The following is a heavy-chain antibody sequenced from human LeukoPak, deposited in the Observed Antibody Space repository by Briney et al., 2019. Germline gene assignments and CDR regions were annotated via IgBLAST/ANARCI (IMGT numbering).Heavy chain of an antibody. Sequence: GASVKVSCKASGYTFTGYYMHWVRQAPGQGLEWMGRINPNSGGTNYAQKFQGRVTMTRDTSISTAYMELSRLRSDDTAVYYYAREGTYEGAFDIWGQGTMVTVSS. CDR1: GYTFTGYY. CDR2: INPNSGGT. J-gene: IGHJ3*02. D-gene: IGHD3-3*01. CDR3: AREGTYEGAFDI. V-gene: IGHV1-2*06.